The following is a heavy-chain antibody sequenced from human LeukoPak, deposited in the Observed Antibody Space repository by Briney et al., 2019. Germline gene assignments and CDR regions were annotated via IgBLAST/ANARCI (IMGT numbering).Heavy chain of an antibody. D-gene: IGHD3-16*01. CDR3: ARAPILRYIWATPFDY. CDR2: ISAYNGNT. Sequence: ASVKVSCKASGYTFTSYGISWVRQAPGQGLEWMGWISAYNGNTNYAQKLQGRVTMTTDTSTSTAYMEPRSLRSDDTAVYYCARAPILRYIWATPFDYWGQGTLVTVSS. J-gene: IGHJ4*02. V-gene: IGHV1-18*01. CDR1: GYTFTSYG.